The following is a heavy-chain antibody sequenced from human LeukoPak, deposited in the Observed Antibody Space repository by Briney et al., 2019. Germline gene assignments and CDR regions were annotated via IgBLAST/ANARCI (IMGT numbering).Heavy chain of an antibody. CDR1: GFTFEDHA. Sequence: PGGSLRLSCVASGFTFEDHAMHWVRQGTGTGLEWVLGISWNGDIIGYADSVKGRFTVSRDNAKNSVYLQMNKLRTEDTALYYCAKASEERYSGYDDYLHYWGQGTLVTVSS. CDR3: AKASEERYSGYDDYLHY. J-gene: IGHJ4*02. D-gene: IGHD5-12*01. V-gene: IGHV3-9*01. CDR2: ISWNGDII.